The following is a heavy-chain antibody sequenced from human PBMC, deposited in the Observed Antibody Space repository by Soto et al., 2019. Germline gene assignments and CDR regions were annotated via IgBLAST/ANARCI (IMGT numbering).Heavy chain of an antibody. J-gene: IGHJ6*02. CDR1: GGTFSSYA. CDR3: ARVGCSSTSCLYYYYYGMDV. D-gene: IGHD2-2*01. V-gene: IGHV1-69*01. Sequence: QVQLVQSGAEVKKPGSSVKVSCKASGGTFSSYAISWVRQAPGQGLEWMGGIIPIFGTGNYAQKFQGRVTITADESTSTAYMELSSLRSEDTAVYYCARVGCSSTSCLYYYYYGMDVWGQGTTVTVSS. CDR2: IIPIFGTG.